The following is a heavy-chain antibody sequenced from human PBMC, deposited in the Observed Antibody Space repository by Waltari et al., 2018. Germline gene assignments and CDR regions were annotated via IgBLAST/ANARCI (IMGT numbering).Heavy chain of an antibody. Sequence: QVQLQQWGAGLLKPSETLSLTCAVYGGSFSGYYWSWISQPPGKGLEWIGAINHRGSTNYNPSLKSRVTISVDPSKSQCSRQLSSVTSADTAVYYCARVMTAIFCVVIDYWGQGTLVTVSS. CDR3: ARVMTAIFCVVIDY. J-gene: IGHJ4*02. CDR2: INHRGST. D-gene: IGHD3-3*01. V-gene: IGHV4-34*01. CDR1: GGSFSGYY.